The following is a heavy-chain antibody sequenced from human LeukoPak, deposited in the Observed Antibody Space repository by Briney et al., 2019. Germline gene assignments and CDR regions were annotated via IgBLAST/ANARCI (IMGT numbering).Heavy chain of an antibody. Sequence: PSETLSLTCTVSGGSISSYYWSWIRQPPGKGPEWIGYIYTSGSTNYNPSLKSRVTISVDTSKNQFSLKLSSVTAADTAVYYCARQIRGYSGYDKGFHYYYMDVWGKGTTVTVSS. CDR3: ARQIRGYSGYDKGFHYYYMDV. V-gene: IGHV4-4*09. J-gene: IGHJ6*03. CDR2: IYTSGST. CDR1: GGSISSYY. D-gene: IGHD5-12*01.